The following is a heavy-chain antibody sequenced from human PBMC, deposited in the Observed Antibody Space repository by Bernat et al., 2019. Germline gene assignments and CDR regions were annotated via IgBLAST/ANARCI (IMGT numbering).Heavy chain of an antibody. CDR3: ARGYSNGWYWPMDDC. V-gene: IGHV3-30*01. Sequence: DSVKGRFTISRDNSRNTLYLQMNSLRPEDTAVYYCARGYSNGWYWPMDDCWGQGTLVTVSS. D-gene: IGHD6-19*01. J-gene: IGHJ4*02.